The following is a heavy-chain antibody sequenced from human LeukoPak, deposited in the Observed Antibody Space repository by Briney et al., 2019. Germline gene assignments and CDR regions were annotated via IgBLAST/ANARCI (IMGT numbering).Heavy chain of an antibody. CDR1: GGTFSSYA. V-gene: IGHV1-69*05. Sequence: ASVKVSCRASGGTFSSYAISWVRQAPGQGLEWMGRIIPIFGTANYAQKFQGRVTITTDESTSTAYMELSSLRSEDTAVYYCARETAAAGNDAFDLWGQGTMVTVSS. J-gene: IGHJ3*01. CDR2: IIPIFGTA. D-gene: IGHD6-13*01. CDR3: ARETAAAGNDAFDL.